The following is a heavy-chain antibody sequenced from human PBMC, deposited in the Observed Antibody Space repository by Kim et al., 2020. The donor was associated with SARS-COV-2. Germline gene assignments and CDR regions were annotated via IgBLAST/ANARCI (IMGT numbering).Heavy chain of an antibody. J-gene: IGHJ4*02. D-gene: IGHD2-21*02. CDR2: INHSGST. CDR1: GGSFSGYY. V-gene: IGHV4-34*01. Sequence: SETLSLTCAVYGGSFSGYYWSWIRQPPGKGLEWIGEINHSGSTNYNPSLKSRVTISVDTSKNQFSLKPSSVTAADTAVYYCARAAYCGGDCYKNYFDYWGQGTLVTVSS. CDR3: ARAAYCGGDCYKNYFDY.